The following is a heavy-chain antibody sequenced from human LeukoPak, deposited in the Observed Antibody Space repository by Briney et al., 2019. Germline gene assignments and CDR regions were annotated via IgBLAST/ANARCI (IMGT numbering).Heavy chain of an antibody. D-gene: IGHD2-2*01. Sequence: SETLSLTCTVSGGSISSSSYYWGWIRQPPGKGLEWIGSIYYSGSTYYNPSLKSRVTISVDTSKTQLSLKLSSVTAADTAVYYCARTRIGYCSSTSCYAGNWFDPWGQGTLVTVSS. CDR1: GGSISSSSYY. V-gene: IGHV4-39*01. J-gene: IGHJ5*02. CDR2: IYYSGST. CDR3: ARTRIGYCSSTSCYAGNWFDP.